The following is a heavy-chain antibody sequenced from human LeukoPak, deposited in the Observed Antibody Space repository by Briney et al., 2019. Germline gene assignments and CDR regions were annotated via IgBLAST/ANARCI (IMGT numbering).Heavy chain of an antibody. Sequence: PSETLSLTCTVSGGSLSSYYWSWIRQPAGKGLEWIGRMYTTGSTNYNPSLQSRLTISLDTSKNQFSLNLTSVTAADTAVYYCARVSRFWSGPFIDFWGQGTLVTVSS. CDR3: ARVSRFWSGPFIDF. D-gene: IGHD3-3*01. CDR2: MYTTGST. J-gene: IGHJ4*02. V-gene: IGHV4-4*07. CDR1: GGSLSSYY.